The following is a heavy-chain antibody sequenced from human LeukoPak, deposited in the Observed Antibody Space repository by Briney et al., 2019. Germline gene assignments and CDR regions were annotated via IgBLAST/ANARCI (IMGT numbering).Heavy chain of an antibody. J-gene: IGHJ4*02. CDR3: AKESSDELIFDY. Sequence: PGRSLRLSCAASGFTFSSYGMHWVRQAPGKGLEWVAVISYDGSNKYYADSVKGRFTISRDNSKNTLYLQMNSLRAEDTAVYYCAKESSDELIFDYWGQGTLVTVSS. CDR1: GFTFSSYG. V-gene: IGHV3-30*18. D-gene: IGHD3-22*01. CDR2: ISYDGSNK.